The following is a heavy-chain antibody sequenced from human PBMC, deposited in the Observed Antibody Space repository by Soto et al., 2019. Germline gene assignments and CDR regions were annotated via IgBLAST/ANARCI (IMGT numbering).Heavy chain of an antibody. D-gene: IGHD1-1*01. CDR3: ARDLTGTAAFDI. Sequence: EVQLVESGGGLVQPGGSLRLSCAASGFTVSSNYMNWVRQAPGKGLEWVSVIYSGGSTYYADSVKGRFTISRDNSKNTLYLQMNSLGAEDTAVYCCARDLTGTAAFDIWGQGTMVTVSS. CDR1: GFTVSSNY. J-gene: IGHJ3*02. CDR2: IYSGGST. V-gene: IGHV3-66*01.